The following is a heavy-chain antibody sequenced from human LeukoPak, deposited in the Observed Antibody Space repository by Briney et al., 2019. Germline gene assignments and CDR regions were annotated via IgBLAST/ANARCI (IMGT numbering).Heavy chain of an antibody. D-gene: IGHD4-23*01. J-gene: IGHJ4*02. CDR2: IYSGGST. Sequence: GGSLRLSCAASGFTVRTNYMSWVRQAPGKGLEWVSVIYSGGSTYYADSVKDRFTISRDNSKNTLFLQMNSLRAEDTAVYYCARNLPTVVTSFDYWGQGTLVTVSS. CDR3: ARNLPTVVTSFDY. CDR1: GFTVRTNY. V-gene: IGHV3-66*01.